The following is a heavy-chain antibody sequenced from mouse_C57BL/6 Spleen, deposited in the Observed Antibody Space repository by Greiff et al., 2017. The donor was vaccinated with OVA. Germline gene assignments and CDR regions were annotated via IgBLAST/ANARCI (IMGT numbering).Heavy chain of an antibody. CDR1: GYTFTSYT. J-gene: IGHJ2*01. D-gene: IGHD2-3*01. CDR2: INPSSGYT. CDR3: ARERGDGYPFDY. V-gene: IGHV1-4*01. Sequence: VKLQQSGAELARPGASVKMSCKASGYTFTSYTMHWVKQRPGQGLEWIGYINPSSGYTKYNQKFQDKATLTADKSSSTAYMQLSSLTAEDSAVYYCARERGDGYPFDYWGQGTTLTVSS.